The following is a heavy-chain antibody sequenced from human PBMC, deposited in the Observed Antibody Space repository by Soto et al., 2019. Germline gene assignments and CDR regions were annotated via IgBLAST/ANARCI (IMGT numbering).Heavy chain of an antibody. CDR2: IYYSGST. Sequence: PSETLSLTCTVSGGSISSYYWSWIRQPPGKGLEWIGYIYYSGSTNYNPSLKSRVTISVDTSKNQFSLKLSSVTAADTAVYYCARGSGGWSGYYRGLLKGTPKNWFDPWGQGTLVTVSS. J-gene: IGHJ5*02. CDR3: ARGSGGWSGYYRGLLKGTPKNWFDP. D-gene: IGHD3-3*01. CDR1: GGSISSYY. V-gene: IGHV4-59*01.